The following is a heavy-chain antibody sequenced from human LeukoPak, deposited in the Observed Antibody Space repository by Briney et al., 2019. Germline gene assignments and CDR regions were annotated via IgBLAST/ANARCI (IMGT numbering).Heavy chain of an antibody. D-gene: IGHD3-10*01. CDR1: GGSISSYY. CDR2: IYTSGST. CDR3: ASQGYYYGSGSPSWFDP. J-gene: IGHJ5*02. Sequence: SETLSLTCTVSGGSISSYYWSWIRQPAGKGLEWIGRIYTSGSTNYNPSLKSRVIMSVGTSKNQFSLKLSSVTAADTAVYYCASQGYYYGSGSPSWFDPWGQGTLVTVSS. V-gene: IGHV4-4*07.